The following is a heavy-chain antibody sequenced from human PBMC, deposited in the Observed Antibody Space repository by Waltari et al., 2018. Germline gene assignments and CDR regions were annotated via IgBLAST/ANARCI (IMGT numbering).Heavy chain of an antibody. Sequence: QVQLVQSGAEVKKPGSSVKVSCKASGGTFSSYAISWVRQAPGHGLEWMGGIIPILGIANYAQKFQGRVTITADKSTSTAYMELSSLRSEDTAVYYCARVLESYYYDSSERNAFDIWGQGTMVTVSS. D-gene: IGHD3-22*01. CDR3: ARVLESYYYDSSERNAFDI. CDR1: GGTFSSYA. V-gene: IGHV1-69*10. CDR2: IIPILGIA. J-gene: IGHJ3*02.